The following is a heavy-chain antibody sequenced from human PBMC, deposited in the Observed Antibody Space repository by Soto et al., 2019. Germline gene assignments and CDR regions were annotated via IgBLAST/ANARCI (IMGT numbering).Heavy chain of an antibody. J-gene: IGHJ4*02. CDR2: IYYSGTTT. V-gene: IGHV4-59*12. D-gene: IGHD3-10*01. CDR1: GGSTNHYY. Sequence: PSETLSLTCTVSGGSTNHYYWTWIRQPPGKGLEWMGYIYYSGTTTNYNPSLKSRVTLSVDTSKNQFSLKLSSVTAADTAVYYCAKDCPVGILMLRGPCPWDCWGQGTLVTAPQ. CDR3: AKDCPVGILMLRGPCPWDC.